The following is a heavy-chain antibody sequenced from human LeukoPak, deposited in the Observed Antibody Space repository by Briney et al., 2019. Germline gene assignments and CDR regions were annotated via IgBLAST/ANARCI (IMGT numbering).Heavy chain of an antibody. CDR2: ITSSGSYI. V-gene: IGHV3-21*01. CDR1: GFTFSNYS. Sequence: GGSLRLSCAASGFTFSNYSMNWVRQAPGKGLEWVSSITSSGSYIYYADSVKGRFTISRDNARNSLYLQMNSLSAEDTAIYCCARAEALKFRDFDYWGQGTLVTVSS. CDR3: ARAEALKFRDFDY. J-gene: IGHJ4*02.